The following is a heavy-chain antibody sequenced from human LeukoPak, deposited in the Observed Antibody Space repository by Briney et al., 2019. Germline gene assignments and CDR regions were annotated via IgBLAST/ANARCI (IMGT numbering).Heavy chain of an antibody. CDR3: ARHLLTAGSIE. CDR2: IYNSGST. V-gene: IGHV4-59*08. D-gene: IGHD3-9*01. J-gene: IGHJ4*02. CDR1: GGSIKCYY. Sequence: PSETLSLTCTVSGGSIKCYYWSWIRQPPGRGLQWIGHIYNSGSTSYNPSLKSRVPISADTSKKQISLKVGSMTAADTAVYYCARHLLTAGSIEWGQGTLVTVSS.